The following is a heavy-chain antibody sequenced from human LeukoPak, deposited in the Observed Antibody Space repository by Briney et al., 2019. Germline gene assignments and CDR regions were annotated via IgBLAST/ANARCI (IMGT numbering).Heavy chain of an antibody. Sequence: ASVKVSCKVSGYTLTELSMHWVRQAPGKGLEWMGGFDPEDGERIYAQKFQGRVTMTEDTSTDTAYMELSSLRSGDTAVYYCATVLPIPWRYGGNSKPFDYWGQGTLVTVSS. V-gene: IGHV1-24*01. D-gene: IGHD4-23*01. J-gene: IGHJ4*02. CDR1: GYTLTELS. CDR2: FDPEDGER. CDR3: ATVLPIPWRYGGNSKPFDY.